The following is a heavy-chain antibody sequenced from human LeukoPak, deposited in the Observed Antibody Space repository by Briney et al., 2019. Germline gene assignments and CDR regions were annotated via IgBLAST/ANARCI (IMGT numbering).Heavy chain of an antibody. CDR1: GGSISSGGYS. J-gene: IGHJ4*02. CDR2: IYYSGST. D-gene: IGHD6-13*01. V-gene: IGHV4-61*08. Sequence: SETLSLTCAVSGGSISSGGYSWSWIRQPPGKGLEWIGYIYYSGSTNYNPSLKSRVTISVDTSKNQFSLKLSSVTAADTAVYYCASGIAAAGPVDYWGQGTLVTVSS. CDR3: ASGIAAAGPVDY.